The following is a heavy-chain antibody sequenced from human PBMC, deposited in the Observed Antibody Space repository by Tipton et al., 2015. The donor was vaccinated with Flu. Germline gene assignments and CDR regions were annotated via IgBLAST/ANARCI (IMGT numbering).Heavy chain of an antibody. CDR1: GGSISSSSYY. CDR3: ARRFWGGYSFDY. CDR2: IYYSGST. J-gene: IGHJ4*02. V-gene: IGHV4-39*01. D-gene: IGHD3-3*01. Sequence: LRLSCTVSGGSISSSSYYWGWIRQPPGNGLEWIGSIYYSGSTYYNPSLKSRVTISVDTSQNQFSLKLSSVTAADTAVYYCARRFWGGYSFDYWGQGTLVTVSS.